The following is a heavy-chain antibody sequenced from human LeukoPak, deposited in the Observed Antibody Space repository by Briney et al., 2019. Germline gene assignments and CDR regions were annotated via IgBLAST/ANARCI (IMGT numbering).Heavy chain of an antibody. V-gene: IGHV3-33*01. J-gene: IGHJ4*02. CDR3: VTVSYYDSSGYYR. D-gene: IGHD3-22*01. Sequence: PGGSLRLSCAASGFTFSSYGMHWVRQAPGKGLELVAVIWYDGSNKYYADSVKGRFTISRDNSTNTLYLQMNSLTAEDTALYYCVTVSYYDSSGYYRWGQGTLVTVSS. CDR1: GFTFSSYG. CDR2: IWYDGSNK.